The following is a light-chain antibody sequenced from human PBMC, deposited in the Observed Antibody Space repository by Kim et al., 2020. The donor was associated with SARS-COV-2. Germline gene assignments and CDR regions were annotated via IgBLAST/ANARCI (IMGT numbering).Light chain of an antibody. CDR1: QSISSW. V-gene: IGKV1-5*03. CDR2: KAS. Sequence: ASQSISSWLAWYQQKPGKAPKLLIYKASSLESGVPSRFSGSGSGTEFTLTISSLQPDDFATYYCQQSDTFGQGTKLEI. J-gene: IGKJ2*01. CDR3: QQSDT.